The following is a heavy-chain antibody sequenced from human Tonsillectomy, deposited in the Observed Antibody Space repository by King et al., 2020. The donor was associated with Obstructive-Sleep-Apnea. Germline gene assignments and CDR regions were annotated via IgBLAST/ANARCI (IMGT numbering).Heavy chain of an antibody. CDR1: GGSISSGDYY. Sequence: QLQESGPGLVKPSQTLSLTCTVSGGSISSGDYYWSLIRQPPGKGLEWIGYIYYTGSTYYNPSLKSRFTISVDTSKNQFSLKLISVTAADTAVYYCARATMIKRDAFDIWGQGTMITVSS. CDR2: IYYTGST. V-gene: IGHV4-30-4*01. CDR3: ARATMIKRDAFDI. D-gene: IGHD3-22*01. J-gene: IGHJ3*02.